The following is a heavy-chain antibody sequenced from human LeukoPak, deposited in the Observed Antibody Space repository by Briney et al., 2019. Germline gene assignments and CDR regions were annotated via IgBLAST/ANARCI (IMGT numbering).Heavy chain of an antibody. CDR1: GFMFSNYD. CDR3: ARRGPPDFDY. J-gene: IGHJ4*02. Sequence: GGSLRLSCVASGFMFSNYDVKWVRQAPGKGLEWISCVRTSGETTYCADSVKGRFSVSRDNAQNSLYLQMNNLRVEDTAVYYCARRGPPDFDYWGQGTLVTVSS. CDR2: VRTSGETT. V-gene: IGHV3-48*03.